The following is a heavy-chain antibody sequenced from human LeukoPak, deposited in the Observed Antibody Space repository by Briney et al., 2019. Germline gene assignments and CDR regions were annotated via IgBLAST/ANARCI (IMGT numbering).Heavy chain of an antibody. J-gene: IGHJ4*02. CDR3: ARTGPSRQWLGKYYFDY. D-gene: IGHD6-19*01. CDR1: GYSISSGYY. CDR2: IYHNGNT. V-gene: IGHV4-38-2*01. Sequence: PSETLSLTCAVSGYSISSGYYWGWIRQPPWKGLEWIGSIYHNGNTYYNPPLKSRVTISVDTSKNEFSLKLSSVTAADTAVYYCARTGPSRQWLGKYYFDYWGQGTLVTVSS.